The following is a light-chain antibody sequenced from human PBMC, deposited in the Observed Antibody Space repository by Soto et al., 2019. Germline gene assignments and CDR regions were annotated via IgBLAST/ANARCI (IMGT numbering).Light chain of an antibody. V-gene: IGLV6-57*01. J-gene: IGLJ3*02. CDR3: QSYDTSNPLV. CDR2: EDN. Sequence: NFMLTQPHSVSESPGKTVTISCTRSSGSIGSSYVQWYQQRPGSSPTTVIFEDNQRPTGVPVRFSGSIDSSSNSASLVISGLRTKDEADYYCQSYDTSNPLVFGGGTKVTVL. CDR1: SGSIGSSY.